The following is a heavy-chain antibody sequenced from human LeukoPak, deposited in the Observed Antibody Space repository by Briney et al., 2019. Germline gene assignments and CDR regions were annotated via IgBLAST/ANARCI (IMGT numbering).Heavy chain of an antibody. CDR1: GFTFSSYT. D-gene: IGHD2-15*01. CDR2: ISSGSGYI. J-gene: IGHJ4*02. Sequence: GGSLRLSCAASGFTFSSYTMNWVRQAPGKGLEWVSSISSGSGYIYYADSVKGRFTISRDNAKISLYLQMNSLRAEDTAVYYCARGSEWYCSGGSCPIGYWGQGTLVTVSS. V-gene: IGHV3-21*01. CDR3: ARGSEWYCSGGSCPIGY.